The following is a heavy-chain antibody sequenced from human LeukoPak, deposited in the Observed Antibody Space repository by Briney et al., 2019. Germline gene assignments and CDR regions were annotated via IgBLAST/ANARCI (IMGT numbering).Heavy chain of an antibody. J-gene: IGHJ4*02. V-gene: IGHV3-48*01. CDR3: ARVREAGSSWYSRKTYYFDY. CDR2: ISSSSSTI. D-gene: IGHD6-13*01. CDR1: GFTFSSYS. Sequence: GGSLRLSCAASGFTFSSYSMNWVRQAPGKGLEWVSYISSSSSTIYYADSVKGRFTISRDNAKNSLYLQMNSLRAEDTAVYYCARVREAGSSWYSRKTYYFDYWGQGTLVTVSS.